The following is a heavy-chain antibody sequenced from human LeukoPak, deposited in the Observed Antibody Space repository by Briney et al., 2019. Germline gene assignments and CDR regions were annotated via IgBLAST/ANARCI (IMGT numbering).Heavy chain of an antibody. CDR1: GFTFSSYW. J-gene: IGHJ4*02. Sequence: PGGSLRLSCAASGFTFSSYWMHWVRQAPGKGLVWVSRINSDGSSTSYADSVKGRFTISRDNAKNTLYLQMNSLRAEDTAVYYCARAHYDSSGYYYPNYLFDHWGQGTLVTVSS. D-gene: IGHD3-22*01. CDR3: ARAHYDSSGYYYPNYLFDH. CDR2: INSDGSST. V-gene: IGHV3-74*01.